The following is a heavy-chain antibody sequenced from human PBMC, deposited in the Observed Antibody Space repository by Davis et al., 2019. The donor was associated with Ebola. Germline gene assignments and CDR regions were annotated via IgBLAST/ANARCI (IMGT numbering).Heavy chain of an antibody. D-gene: IGHD2-15*01. V-gene: IGHV3-21*01. Sequence: PGGSLRLSCAASGFTFSSYSMNWVRQAPGKGLEWVSSISSSSSYIYYADSVKGRFTISRDNAKNSLYLQMNSLRAEDTAVYYCARDGYCSGGSCQVTPYYYYGMDVWGQGTTVTVSS. J-gene: IGHJ6*02. CDR2: ISSSSSYI. CDR1: GFTFSSYS. CDR3: ARDGYCSGGSCQVTPYYYYGMDV.